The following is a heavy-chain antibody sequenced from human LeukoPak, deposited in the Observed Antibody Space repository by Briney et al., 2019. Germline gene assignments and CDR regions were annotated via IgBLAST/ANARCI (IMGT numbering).Heavy chain of an antibody. CDR1: GFTVSSNY. Sequence: GGSLRLSCAASGFTVSSNYMSWVRQAPGKGLEWVAVIYSGGGTYYADAVKGRFTISRDNSKNTLYLQMNSLRAGDTAVYYCARDHYVDAFDIWGQGTMVTVSS. D-gene: IGHD3-16*01. J-gene: IGHJ3*02. V-gene: IGHV3-66*01. CDR3: ARDHYVDAFDI. CDR2: IYSGGGT.